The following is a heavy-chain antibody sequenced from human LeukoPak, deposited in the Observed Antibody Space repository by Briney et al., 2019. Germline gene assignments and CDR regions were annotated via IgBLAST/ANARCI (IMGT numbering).Heavy chain of an antibody. Sequence: PSQSLSLTCKGSGRPISNYYWSWIQPPARKRPECFARIYTSGSTNYNPSLKSRVTMSVDTSKNQFSLKLSSVTAADTAVYYCARAYYYGPLGWYFDLWGRGTLVTVSS. J-gene: IGHJ2*01. CDR1: GRPISNYY. V-gene: IGHV4-4*07. D-gene: IGHD3-10*01. CDR3: ARAYYYGPLGWYFDL. CDR2: IYTSGST.